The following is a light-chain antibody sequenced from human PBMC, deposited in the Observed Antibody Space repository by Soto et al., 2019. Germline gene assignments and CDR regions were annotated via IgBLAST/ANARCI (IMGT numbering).Light chain of an antibody. V-gene: IGLV2-23*03. CDR3: CSYAGSSTFDPYV. Sequence: QSVLTQPASVSGSPGQSITISCTGTSSDVGSYNLVSWYQQHPGKAPKLMIHEGSKRPSGVSNRFSGSKSGNTASLTISGLQAEDEADYYCCSYAGSSTFDPYVFGTGTKVTVL. CDR1: SSDVGSYNL. J-gene: IGLJ1*01. CDR2: EGS.